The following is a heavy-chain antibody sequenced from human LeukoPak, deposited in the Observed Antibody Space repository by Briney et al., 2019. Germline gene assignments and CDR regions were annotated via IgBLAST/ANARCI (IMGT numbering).Heavy chain of an antibody. Sequence: ASVKVSCKASGYTFARYYLHWVRPALGQGLERMGWINPNSGGTKYAQKFQGGVTMTRDTSISTAYMELSGLTSDDTAVYYCARCRYTYGYWDNWGQGTLVTVSS. CDR1: GYTFARYY. D-gene: IGHD5-18*01. CDR3: ARCRYTYGYWDN. V-gene: IGHV1-2*02. J-gene: IGHJ4*02. CDR2: INPNSGGT.